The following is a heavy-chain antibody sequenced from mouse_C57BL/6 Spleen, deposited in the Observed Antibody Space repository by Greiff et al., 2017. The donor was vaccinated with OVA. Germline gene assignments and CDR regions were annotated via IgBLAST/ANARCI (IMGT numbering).Heavy chain of an antibody. J-gene: IGHJ2*01. CDR2: ISNGGGST. V-gene: IGHV5-12*01. CDR1: GFTFSDYY. D-gene: IGHD1-1*01. Sequence: DVMLVESGGGLVQPGGSLKLSCAASGFTFSDYYMYWVRQTPEKRLEWVAYISNGGGSTYYPDTVKGRFTISRDNAKNTLYLQMSRLKSEDTAMYYCARRDFTTVVADYWGQGTTLTVSS. CDR3: ARRDFTTVVADY.